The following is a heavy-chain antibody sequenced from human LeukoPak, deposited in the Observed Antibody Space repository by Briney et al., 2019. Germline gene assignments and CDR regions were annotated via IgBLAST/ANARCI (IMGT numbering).Heavy chain of an antibody. CDR2: ISNSGGTT. CDR1: GFDFSSYA. D-gene: IGHD2-2*01. Sequence: GGSLRLSCAASGFDFSSYAMSWVRQAPGKGLEWVSVISNSGGTTYYADSVKGRFTISRDNSKNTLYLQMNSLRAEDTAVYYCAKEGCSSTSCYSNYWGQGTLVTVSS. CDR3: AKEGCSSTSCYSNY. V-gene: IGHV3-23*01. J-gene: IGHJ4*02.